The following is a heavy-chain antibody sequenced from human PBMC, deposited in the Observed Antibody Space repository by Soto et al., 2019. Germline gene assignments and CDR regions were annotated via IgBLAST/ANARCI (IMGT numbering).Heavy chain of an antibody. Sequence: QVQLQESGPGLVKPSQTLSLTCTVSGGSISSGGYYWSWIRQHPGKGLEWIGYIYYSGSTYYNPSLKRRITVCVDNSKNRFYLNVCYVAAADPAVYYCAGLYSGSPGGTLRYWGQGTRVTVSS. V-gene: IGHV4-31*03. D-gene: IGHD1-26*01. CDR1: GGSISSGGYY. CDR3: AGLYSGSPGGTLRY. J-gene: IGHJ4*02. CDR2: IYYSGST.